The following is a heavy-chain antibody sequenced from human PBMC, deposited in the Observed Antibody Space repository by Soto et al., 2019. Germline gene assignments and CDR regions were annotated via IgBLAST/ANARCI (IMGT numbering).Heavy chain of an antibody. J-gene: IGHJ6*02. Sequence: EVQLVESGGGLVKPGGSLRLSCAASGFTFSSYSMNWVRQAPGKGLEWVSSISSSSSYIYYADSVKGRFTISRDNAKNSLYLQMNSLRAEDTAVYYCARDGVEPQLYGMDVWGQGTTVTVSS. CDR2: ISSSSSYI. D-gene: IGHD6-13*01. CDR1: GFTFSSYS. V-gene: IGHV3-21*01. CDR3: ARDGVEPQLYGMDV.